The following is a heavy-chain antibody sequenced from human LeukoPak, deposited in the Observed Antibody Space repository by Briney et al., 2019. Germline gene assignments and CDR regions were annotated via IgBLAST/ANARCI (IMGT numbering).Heavy chain of an antibody. CDR3: ARDYGYYYDSSGRNGNYGMDV. CDR2: ITGNSGTV. CDR1: GFIFSSYS. V-gene: IGHV3-48*02. D-gene: IGHD3-22*01. Sequence: GGSLRLSCTASGFIFSSYSMNWVRQAPGKGLEWLAYITGNSGTVCYAGSVKGRVTISRDNAKNSLYLQMNSLRDEDSAVYYCARDYGYYYDSSGRNGNYGMDVWGQGTTVTVSS. J-gene: IGHJ6*02.